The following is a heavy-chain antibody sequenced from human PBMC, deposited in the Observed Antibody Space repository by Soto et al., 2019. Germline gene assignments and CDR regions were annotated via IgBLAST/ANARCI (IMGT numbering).Heavy chain of an antibody. V-gene: IGHV2-5*02. CDR3: ATLTGSH. Sequence: ITLKESGPPLVKPTQTLTLTCSFSGFSLTANGLGVGWFRQPPGLALEWLAMVYWDDDKPYSASLRSRLSITTDTSKSQVVLTMTNMDRVDTVTYYCATLTGSHWGQGALVTVYS. D-gene: IGHD3-9*01. J-gene: IGHJ4*02. CDR2: VYWDDDK. CDR1: GFSLTANGLG.